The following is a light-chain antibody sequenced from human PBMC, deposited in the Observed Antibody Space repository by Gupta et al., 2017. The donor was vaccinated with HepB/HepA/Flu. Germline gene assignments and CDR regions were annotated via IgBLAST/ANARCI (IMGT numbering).Light chain of an antibody. CDR2: AAS. J-gene: IGKJ2*01. CDR3: HQRHSIHRT. Sequence: DIQMTQSPSSLSASVGDRVTITCRASQSISSYLNWYQQKPGKAPNLLIYAASNLQSGAPSRCSGGGYGTELTLTISSRQHEDFATYYCHQRHSIHRTFGQGTKLEIK. V-gene: IGKV1-39*01. CDR1: QSISSY.